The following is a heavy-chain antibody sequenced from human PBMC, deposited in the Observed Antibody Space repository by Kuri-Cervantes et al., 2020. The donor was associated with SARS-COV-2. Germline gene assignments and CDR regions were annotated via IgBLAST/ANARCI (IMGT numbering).Heavy chain of an antibody. CDR3: ASFSTRGDP. V-gene: IGHV4-39*01. CDR1: GGSISSSDYY. Sequence: ESLKISCTVSGGSISSSDYYWDWIRQPPGKGLEWIGSIYYSGSTYNNPSLKSRVTISADTSKNQFSLKLSSVTAADTAVYYCASFSTRGDPWGQGTLVTVSS. D-gene: IGHD2/OR15-2a*01. CDR2: IYYSGST. J-gene: IGHJ5*02.